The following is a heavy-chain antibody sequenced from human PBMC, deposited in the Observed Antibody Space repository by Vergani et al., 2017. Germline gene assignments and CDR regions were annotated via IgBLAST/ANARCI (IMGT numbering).Heavy chain of an antibody. CDR3: ARSXTIFGVAQSRGLDY. J-gene: IGHJ4*02. CDR2: ISYDGSNK. D-gene: IGHD3-3*01. V-gene: IGHV3-30-3*01. CDR1: GFTFSSYA. Sequence: QVQLVESGGGVVQPGRSLRLSCAASGFTFSSYAMHWVRQAPGKGLEWVAVISYDGSNKYYADSVKGRFTISRDNSKNTLYLQMNSLRAEDTAVYYCARSXTIFGVAQSRGLDYWGQGTLVTVSS.